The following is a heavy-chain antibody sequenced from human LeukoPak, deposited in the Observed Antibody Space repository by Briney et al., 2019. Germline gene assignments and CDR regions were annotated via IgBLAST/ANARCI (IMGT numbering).Heavy chain of an antibody. D-gene: IGHD3-3*01. CDR1: GGTFSSYA. V-gene: IGHV1-69*05. CDR2: IIPIFGTA. CDR3: ARGISITIFGVVSYYYYMDV. J-gene: IGHJ6*03. Sequence: ASVKVSCKASGGTFSSYAISWVRQAPGQGLEWMGGIIPIFGTANYAQKFQGRVTITTDESTSTAYMELSSLRSEDTAVNYCARGISITIFGVVSYYYYMDVWGEGTTVTVSS.